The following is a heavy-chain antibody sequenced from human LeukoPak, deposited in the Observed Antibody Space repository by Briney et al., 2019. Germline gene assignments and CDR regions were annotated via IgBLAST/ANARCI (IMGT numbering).Heavy chain of an antibody. CDR2: IYYSGST. D-gene: IGHD6-19*01. J-gene: IGHJ4*02. CDR1: GCSISSYY. CDR3: ARDGAPSSGWYYFGY. Sequence: SETLSLTCTVSGCSISSYYWSWTRQPPGKGLEWIAYIYYSGSTNYNPSLKSRVTISVGTSKNQFSLKLSSVTAADTAVYYCARDGAPSSGWYYFGYWGQGTLVT. V-gene: IGHV4-59*01.